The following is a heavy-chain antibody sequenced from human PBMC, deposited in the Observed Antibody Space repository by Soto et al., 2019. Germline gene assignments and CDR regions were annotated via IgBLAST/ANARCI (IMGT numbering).Heavy chain of an antibody. J-gene: IGHJ6*02. CDR3: ARLSRDYYYYGMDV. V-gene: IGHV4-4*02. CDR2: IDQNGIT. CDR1: GDPIRSSKW. Sequence: SETLSLTCAVSGDPIRSSKWWTWVRQTPGKGLEWIGKIDQNGITNYNPSLESRVTILKDNSKNQLSLKLTSVTAVDSAVYYCARLSRDYYYYGMDVWGQGATVTVSS.